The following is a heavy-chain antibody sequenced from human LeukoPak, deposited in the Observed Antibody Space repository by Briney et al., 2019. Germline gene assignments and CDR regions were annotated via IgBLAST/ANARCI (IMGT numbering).Heavy chain of an antibody. CDR3: ARHVDSSGYWRD. CDR2: IYYSGST. J-gene: IGHJ4*02. V-gene: IGHV4-39*01. Sequence: SETLSPTCTVSGGSISSSSYYWGWIRQPPGKGXEWIGSIYYSGSTYYNPSLKSRVTISVDTSKNQFSLKLSSVTAADTAVYYCARHVDSSGYWRDWGQGTLVTVSS. CDR1: GGSISSSSYY. D-gene: IGHD3-22*01.